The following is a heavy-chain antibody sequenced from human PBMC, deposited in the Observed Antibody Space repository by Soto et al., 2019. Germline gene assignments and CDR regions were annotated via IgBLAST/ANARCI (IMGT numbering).Heavy chain of an antibody. J-gene: IGHJ4*02. Sequence: QVQLVESGGGVVQPGRSLRLSCAASGFTFSSYGMHWVRQAPGKGLEWVAVISHDGDNKYYADSVKGRVTISRDNSKNTLYLQMNTLRSEDTAVYSCAKAGDSSKWHVDYFDSWGRGTLVTVSS. CDR1: GFTFSSYG. CDR2: ISHDGDNK. CDR3: AKAGDSSKWHVDYFDS. V-gene: IGHV3-30*18. D-gene: IGHD6-13*01.